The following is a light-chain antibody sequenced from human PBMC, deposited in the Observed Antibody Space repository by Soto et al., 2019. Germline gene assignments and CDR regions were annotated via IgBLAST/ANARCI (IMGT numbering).Light chain of an antibody. CDR1: SDDIGTYNY. CDR2: EVD. V-gene: IGLV2-8*01. J-gene: IGLJ2*01. CDR3: QSYDSSLSGDVV. Sequence: QSALTQPPSASGSPGQSVTISCTGTSDDIGTYNYVSWFQQHSGNAPKLIIYEVDKRPSGVPDRFSGSKSGTSASLAITGLQAEDEADYYCQSYDSSLSGDVVFGGGTKLTVL.